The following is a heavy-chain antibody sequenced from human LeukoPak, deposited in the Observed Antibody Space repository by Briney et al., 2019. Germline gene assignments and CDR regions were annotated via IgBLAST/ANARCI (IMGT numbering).Heavy chain of an antibody. CDR1: GFTFSDYY. CDR2: ISSSGSTI. V-gene: IGHV3-11*01. J-gene: IGHJ4*02. CDR3: ARSTTVVTPPFDY. Sequence: PGGSLRLSCAASGFTFSDYYMSWIRQAPGKGLEWVSYISSSGSTIYYADSVKGRFTISRDNAKNSLYLQMNSLRAEDTAVYYCARSTTVVTPPFDYWGQGTLVTVSS. D-gene: IGHD4-23*01.